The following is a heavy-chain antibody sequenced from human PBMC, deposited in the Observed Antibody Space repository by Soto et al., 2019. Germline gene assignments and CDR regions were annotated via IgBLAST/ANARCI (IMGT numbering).Heavy chain of an antibody. Sequence: QITLKESGPALVKPTQTLTLTCTFSGFSLIAGLGVTWIRQPPGKAPEWLALVYWNGDKRYSPSLRDRLTITTDTSRNQVVLTMNNMDPVDTATYYCGHRSNSFDFWGNDYWGQGILVTVSS. CDR3: GHRSNSFDFWGNDY. CDR1: GFSLIAGLG. J-gene: IGHJ4*02. CDR2: VYWNGDK. D-gene: IGHD3-3*01. V-gene: IGHV2-5*01.